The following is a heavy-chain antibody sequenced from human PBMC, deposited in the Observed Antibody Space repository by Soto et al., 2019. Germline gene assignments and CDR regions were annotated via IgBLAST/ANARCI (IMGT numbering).Heavy chain of an antibody. J-gene: IGHJ4*02. V-gene: IGHV1-69*02. D-gene: IGHD3-10*01. CDR3: ATSYGSGYRAFDY. CDR1: GDTFSFDT. Sequence: SVKVACKGSGDTFSFDTINWVRQAPGLGLEWMGRVNPILSMSNYAQKFQGRVTMTADKSTSTAYMELRSLRSEDTAFYYCATSYGSGYRAFDYWGQGALVTVSS. CDR2: VNPILSMS.